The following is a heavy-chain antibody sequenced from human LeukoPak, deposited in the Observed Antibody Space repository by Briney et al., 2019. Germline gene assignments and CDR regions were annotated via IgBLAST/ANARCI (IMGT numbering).Heavy chain of an antibody. D-gene: IGHD3-22*01. V-gene: IGHV3-48*01. CDR1: GFTFSSYH. J-gene: IGHJ4*02. CDR3: ARLSSGYYQQLATFDY. Sequence: PGGSLRLSCAASGFTFSSYHMNWVRQAPGKGLEWVSYIDTSSSTIYYADSVRGRFTISRDNAKNSLYLQMNSLRADDTAVYYCARLSSGYYQQLATFDYWGQGILVTVSS. CDR2: IDTSSSTI.